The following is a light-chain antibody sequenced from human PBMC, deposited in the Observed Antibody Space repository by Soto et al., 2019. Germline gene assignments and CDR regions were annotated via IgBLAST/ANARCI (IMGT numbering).Light chain of an antibody. Sequence: ETVMTQSPATLSVSPGERAILSCGASQSVSGNLAWYQQKPGQAPRIVIYAASSRAAGIPPRFSGSGSGTEFTLTIGSLQSEDFAVYYCQKYNNWPPYTFGQGTKLEIK. J-gene: IGKJ2*01. CDR3: QKYNNWPPYT. CDR2: AAS. V-gene: IGKV3-15*01. CDR1: QSVSGN.